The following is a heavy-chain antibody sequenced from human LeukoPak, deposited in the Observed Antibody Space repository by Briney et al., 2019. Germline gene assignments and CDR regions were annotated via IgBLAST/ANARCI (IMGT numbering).Heavy chain of an antibody. D-gene: IGHD3-10*01. Sequence: PSETLSLTCTVSGGSISSGSYYWSWIRQPAGKGLEWIGRIYSSGSTYYNPSLKSRVTISVDTSKNQFSLKLSSVTAADTAVYYCARVYYGSGSYYNSAFDIWGQGTMVTVSS. J-gene: IGHJ3*02. CDR2: IYSSGST. CDR3: ARVYYGSGSYYNSAFDI. V-gene: IGHV4-61*02. CDR1: GGSISSGSYY.